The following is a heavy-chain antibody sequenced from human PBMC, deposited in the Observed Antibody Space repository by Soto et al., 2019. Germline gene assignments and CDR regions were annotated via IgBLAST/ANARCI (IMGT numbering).Heavy chain of an antibody. J-gene: IGHJ6*02. V-gene: IGHV3-21*01. Sequence: EVQLVGSGGGLVKPGGSLRLSCAASGFTFSNYTMEWVRQAPGKGLDWLSSISRSSTNIFYADSVKGRFTVSRDNANNVLYRQINSLSAEDTAIYYCARDLKVAASNSYFYDGMDVWGQGNTVTVSS. CDR2: ISRSSTNI. CDR1: GFTFSNYT. D-gene: IGHD6-19*01. CDR3: ARDLKVAASNSYFYDGMDV.